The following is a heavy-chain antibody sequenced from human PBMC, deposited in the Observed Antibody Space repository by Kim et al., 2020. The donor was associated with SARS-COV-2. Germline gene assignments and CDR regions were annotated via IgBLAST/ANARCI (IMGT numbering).Heavy chain of an antibody. CDR2: INGDGSNT. J-gene: IGHJ4*02. V-gene: IGHV3-74*01. D-gene: IGHD5-18*01. Sequence: GGSLRLSCAASGFTFSSYWIHWVRQAPGEGLVWVSRINGDGSNTAYADSVKGRFTISRDNAKNTVYLQMNSLSAEDTAVYYCARSLAGYSYGTDWGQGTPVSVSS. CDR3: ARSLAGYSYGTD. CDR1: GFTFSSYW.